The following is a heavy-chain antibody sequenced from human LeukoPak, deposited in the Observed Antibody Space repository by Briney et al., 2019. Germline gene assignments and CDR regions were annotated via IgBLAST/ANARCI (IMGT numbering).Heavy chain of an antibody. D-gene: IGHD6-19*01. V-gene: IGHV1-69*13. Sequence: GASVKVSCKASGGTFSSYAISWVRQAPGQGLEWMGGIITIFGTANYAQKFQGRVTITADESTSTAYMELSSLRSEDTAVYYCARAISSGWSGDLRYWGRGTLVTVSS. CDR1: GGTFSSYA. J-gene: IGHJ4*02. CDR2: IITIFGTA. CDR3: ARAISSGWSGDLRY.